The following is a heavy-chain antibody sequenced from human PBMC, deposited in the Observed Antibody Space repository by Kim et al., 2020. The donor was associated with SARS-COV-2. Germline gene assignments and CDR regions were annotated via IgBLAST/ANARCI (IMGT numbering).Heavy chain of an antibody. CDR3: ATYRNPRD. Sequence: GGSLRLSCVVSGLSFSTSFMSWVRQAPGKGLEWVSSINKNGSEENYVDSVRGRFTISRDNAKNSLHLQINNLRDEDTAVYYCATYRNPRDCGRGT. D-gene: IGHD1-1*01. J-gene: IGHJ4*02. CDR2: INKNGSEE. CDR1: GLSFSTSF. V-gene: IGHV3-7*01.